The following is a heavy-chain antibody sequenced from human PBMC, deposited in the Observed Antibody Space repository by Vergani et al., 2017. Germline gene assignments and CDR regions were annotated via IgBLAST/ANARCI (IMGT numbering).Heavy chain of an antibody. V-gene: IGHV3-72*01. D-gene: IGHD2-15*01. J-gene: IGHJ5*02. Sequence: VQLVASGGGLVRPGGSLRLSCAASGFTLSDYVMDWVRQGPGKGLEWVGRSRNKARSYTTEYSASVKGRFTISRDDSTNSLYLQMNSLKTEDTAVYYCATLPLQTQGQVASWGQGTLVTVSS. CDR1: GFTLSDYV. CDR3: ATLPLQTQGQVAS. CDR2: SRNKARSYTT.